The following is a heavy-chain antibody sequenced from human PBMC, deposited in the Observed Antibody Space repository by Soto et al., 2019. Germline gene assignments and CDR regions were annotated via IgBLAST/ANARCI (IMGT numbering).Heavy chain of an antibody. V-gene: IGHV1-46*01. CDR2: INPSGGST. J-gene: IGHJ6*02. CDR1: GYTFTSNS. CDR3: ARDRIVVVVAATPRDGYNPADYGMDV. Sequence: GASVKLSSKASGYTFTSNSMHWVRQAPGQGLEWMGIINPSGGSTSYAQKFQGRVTMTRDTSTSTVYMELSSLRSEDTAVYYCARDRIVVVVAATPRDGYNPADYGMDVWGQGTAVTVSS. D-gene: IGHD2-15*01.